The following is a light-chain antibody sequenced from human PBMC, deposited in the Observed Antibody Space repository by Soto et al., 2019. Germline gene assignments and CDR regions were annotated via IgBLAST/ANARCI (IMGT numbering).Light chain of an antibody. CDR1: QSVSSSY. J-gene: IGKJ5*01. Sequence: EIVLTQSPGTLSLSPGERATLSFMSSQSVSSSYLAWYQQKPGQAPRLLIYGASTRATGIPARFSGSGSGTEFTLTISSLQSEDFAVYYCQQYNNWPITFGQGTRLENK. V-gene: IGKV3-15*01. CDR3: QQYNNWPIT. CDR2: GAS.